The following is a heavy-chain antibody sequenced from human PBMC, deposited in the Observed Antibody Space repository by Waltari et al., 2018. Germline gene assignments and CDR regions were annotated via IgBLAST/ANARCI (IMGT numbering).Heavy chain of an antibody. J-gene: IGHJ4*02. CDR1: GFTFSSYG. D-gene: IGHD6-6*01. CDR3: ARGMGQLVLMGDY. Sequence: QVQLVESGGGVVQPGRSLRLSCAASGFTFSSYGMHWVRQAPGKGVEWVAVIWDDGSNKYYADSVKGRFTISRDNSKNTLYLQMNSLRAEDTAVYYCARGMGQLVLMGDYWGQGTLVTVSS. V-gene: IGHV3-33*01. CDR2: IWDDGSNK.